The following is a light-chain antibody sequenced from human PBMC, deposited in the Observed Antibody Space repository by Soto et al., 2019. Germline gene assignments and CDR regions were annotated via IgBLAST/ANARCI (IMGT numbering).Light chain of an antibody. CDR1: PSIDCW. Sequence: DIQMTQSPSTLSASVGDRVTIACRASPSIDCWLAWYQQKPGKAPKFLIYDASDLESGVPSRFSGSGSGTEFTLTISSLQPDDFATYYCQQYRGKPFTFGQGTKVEIK. V-gene: IGKV1-5*01. CDR3: QQYRGKPFT. J-gene: IGKJ2*01. CDR2: DAS.